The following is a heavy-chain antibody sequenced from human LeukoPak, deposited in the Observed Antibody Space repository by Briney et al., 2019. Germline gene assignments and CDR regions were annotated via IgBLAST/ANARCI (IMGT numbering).Heavy chain of an antibody. CDR1: GFTFSDYY. CDR2: ISSSGSTI. D-gene: IGHD2-15*01. V-gene: IGHV3-11*01. Sequence: GGSLRLSCAASGFTFSDYYMSWIRQAPGKGLERVSYISSSGSTIYYADSVKGRFTISRDNAKNSLYLQMNSPRAKDTAVYYCARGTATLAPLNYWGQGTLVTVSS. J-gene: IGHJ4*02. CDR3: ARGTATLAPLNY.